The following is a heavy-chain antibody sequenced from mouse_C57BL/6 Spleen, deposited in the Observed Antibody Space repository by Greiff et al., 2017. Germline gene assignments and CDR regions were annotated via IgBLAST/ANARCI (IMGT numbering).Heavy chain of an antibody. CDR3: AGGYSNYYFDY. CDR1: GFTFSDYY. CDR2: INYDGSST. D-gene: IGHD2-5*01. Sequence: EVLLVESEGGLVQPGSSMKLSCTASGFTFSDYYMAWVRQVPEKGLEWVANINYDGSSTYYLDSLKSRCIISRDNAKNILYLQMSSLKSEDTASCYCAGGYSNYYFDYWGQGTTLTVSS. J-gene: IGHJ2*01. V-gene: IGHV5-16*01.